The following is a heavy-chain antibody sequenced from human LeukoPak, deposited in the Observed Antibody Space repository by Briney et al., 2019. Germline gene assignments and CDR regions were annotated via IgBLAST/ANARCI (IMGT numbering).Heavy chain of an antibody. Sequence: PGGSLRLSCAASGFIFSSYSMNWVRQAPGKGLEWVSSISSSTSTTYYADSVKGRFTISRDNAKNSLYLQMNSLRDEDAAVYYCARDILDYGSGRGVFDYWGQGTLVTVSS. J-gene: IGHJ4*02. D-gene: IGHD3-10*01. CDR2: ISSSTSTT. CDR3: ARDILDYGSGRGVFDY. CDR1: GFIFSSYS. V-gene: IGHV3-48*02.